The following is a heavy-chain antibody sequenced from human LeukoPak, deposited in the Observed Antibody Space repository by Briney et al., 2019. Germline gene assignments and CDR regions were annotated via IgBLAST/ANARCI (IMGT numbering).Heavy chain of an antibody. CDR3: ASFTDY. CDR2: ISGGGSTT. V-gene: IGHV3-48*03. J-gene: IGHJ4*02. CDR1: GFTFSSYE. Sequence: SGGSLRLSCAASGFTFSSYEMNWVRQAPGKGLEWVSYISGGGSTTYYADSVKGRFTISRDNAKNSLDLQMNSLRTEDTAVYYCASFTDYWGQGTLVTVSS.